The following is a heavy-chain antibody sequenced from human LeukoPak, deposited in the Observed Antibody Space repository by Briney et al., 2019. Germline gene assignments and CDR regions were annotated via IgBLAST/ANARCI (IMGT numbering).Heavy chain of an antibody. D-gene: IGHD6-19*01. CDR3: ARLRYSSGLDAFDI. CDR1: GYTFTSYG. V-gene: IGHV1-18*01. Sequence: ASVKVSCKASGYTFTSYGISWVRQAPGQGLEWMGWISAHNGNTNYAQKLQGRVTMTTDTSTSPAYMELRSLRSDDTAVYYCARLRYSSGLDAFDIWGQGTMVTVSS. CDR2: ISAHNGNT. J-gene: IGHJ3*02.